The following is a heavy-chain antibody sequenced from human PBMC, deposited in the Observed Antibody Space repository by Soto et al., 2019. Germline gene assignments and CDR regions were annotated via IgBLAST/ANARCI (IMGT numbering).Heavy chain of an antibody. CDR2: IYYSGST. V-gene: IGHV4-39*01. D-gene: IGHD3-22*01. J-gene: IGHJ6*02. CDR3: ARPSSGHYDSSGLSYYYGMDV. CDR1: GGSISSSSYY. Sequence: QLQLQESGPGLVKPSETLSLTCTVSGGSISSSSYYWGWIRQPPGKGLEWIGSIYYSGSTYYNPSLKSRVTISVDTSKNQFSLKLSSVTAADTAVYYCARPSSGHYDSSGLSYYYGMDVWGQGTTVTVSS.